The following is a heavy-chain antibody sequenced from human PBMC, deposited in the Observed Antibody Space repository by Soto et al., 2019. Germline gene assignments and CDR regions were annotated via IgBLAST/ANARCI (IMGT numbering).Heavy chain of an antibody. CDR1: GFTFSDSW. CDR2: IGQDGSER. J-gene: IGHJ6*02. V-gene: IGHV3-7*03. Sequence: GGSLRLSCIASGFTFSDSWMDWVRQAPGKGLEWVANIGQDGSERYYVDSVKGRFTISRDNAKNSVYLQMTTLRADDTAGYYCSRRLEVWGQGTAVTVSS. CDR3: SRRLEV.